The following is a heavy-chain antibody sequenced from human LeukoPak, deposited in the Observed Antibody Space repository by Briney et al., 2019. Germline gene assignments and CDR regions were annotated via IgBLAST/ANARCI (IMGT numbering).Heavy chain of an antibody. CDR3: ARALYYYGSGSYWRFDP. CDR2: IYYSGST. Sequence: SETLSLTCTVSGGSISSSSYYWGWIRQPPGKGLEWIGSIYYSGSTYYNPSLKSRVTISVDTSKNQFSLKLSSVTAADTAVYYCARALYYYGSGSYWRFDPWGQGTLVTVSS. CDR1: GGSISSSSYY. V-gene: IGHV4-39*07. D-gene: IGHD3-10*01. J-gene: IGHJ5*02.